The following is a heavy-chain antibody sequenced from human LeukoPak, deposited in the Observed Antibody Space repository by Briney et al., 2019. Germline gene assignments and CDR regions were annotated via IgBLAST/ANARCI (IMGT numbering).Heavy chain of an antibody. CDR2: ISSNGDTT. Sequence: QSGGSLRLSCAASGFSFNNYVMHWVRQAPGKGLEYVSAISSNGDTTYYASSVKGRFTISRDNSKNTLYLQLGSLRAEDMAVYYCARAATPWGPYYFDYWGQGTLVTV. J-gene: IGHJ4*02. CDR1: GFSFNNYV. CDR3: ARAATPWGPYYFDY. V-gene: IGHV3-64*01. D-gene: IGHD2-15*01.